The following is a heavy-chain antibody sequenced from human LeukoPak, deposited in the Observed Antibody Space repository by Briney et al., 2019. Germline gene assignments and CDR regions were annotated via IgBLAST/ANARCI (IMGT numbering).Heavy chain of an antibody. V-gene: IGHV4-59*01. D-gene: IGHD3-22*01. CDR3: ARWGYFDSSTYFVVEY. J-gene: IGHJ4*02. Sequence: SETLSLTCAVSGGSISRYYWNWIRQPPGERLEWIGWIHYSGSTAYNPSLESRVTMSVDTSKNHISLKMTSVTAADTATYYCARWGYFDSSTYFVVEYWGQGVQVTVSS. CDR1: GGSISRYY. CDR2: IHYSGST.